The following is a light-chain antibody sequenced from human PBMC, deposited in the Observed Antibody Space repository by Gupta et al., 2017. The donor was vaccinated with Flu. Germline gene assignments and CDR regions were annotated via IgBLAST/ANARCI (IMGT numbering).Light chain of an antibody. CDR2: GTS. J-gene: IGKJ2*01. V-gene: IGKV3-20*01. CDR3: HKYNTNQYT. Sequence: TLSVSPVETVTPSCRASESINNNFFGWYRQTLGQAPRVLIYGTSKRAPGIPDRFSGGGSGTDFTLTIDRLQPEDFACYYCHKYNTNQYTFGQGTKLEIK. CDR1: ESINNNF.